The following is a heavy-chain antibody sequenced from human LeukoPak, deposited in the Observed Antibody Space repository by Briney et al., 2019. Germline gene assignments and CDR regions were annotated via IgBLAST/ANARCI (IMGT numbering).Heavy chain of an antibody. CDR2: TYCSGTT. Sequence: SETLSLTCTVSGGSISNSGFYWGWVRQPAGKWLEWIGTTYCSGTTYYNPSLKSRVTVSVDTSKNPFSLKLSSVTAADTAVYYCARHAALDTKRGWNNHNYSDPWGQGTLVTVSS. J-gene: IGHJ5*02. CDR1: GGSISNSGFY. V-gene: IGHV4-39*01. CDR3: ARHAALDTKRGWNNHNYSDP. D-gene: IGHD5-18*01.